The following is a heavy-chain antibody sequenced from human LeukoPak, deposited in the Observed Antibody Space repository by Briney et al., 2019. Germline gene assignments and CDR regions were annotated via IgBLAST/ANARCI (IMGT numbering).Heavy chain of an antibody. CDR2: ISSSSNTI. Sequence: GGSLRLSCAASGFTFSSYSMNWVRQAPGKGLEWVSYISSSSNTIYYADSVKGRFTISRDNSKNTLYLQMNSLRAEDTAVYYCVKGRSGTLYYFDYWGQGTLVTVSS. J-gene: IGHJ4*02. CDR3: VKGRSGTLYYFDY. V-gene: IGHV3-48*01. CDR1: GFTFSSYS. D-gene: IGHD3-10*01.